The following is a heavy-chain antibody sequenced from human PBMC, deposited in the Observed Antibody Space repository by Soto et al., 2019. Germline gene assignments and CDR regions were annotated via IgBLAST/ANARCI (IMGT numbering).Heavy chain of an antibody. Sequence: PGGSLRLSCAASGLTFSSYAMSWVRQAPGKGLEWVSAISGSGGSTYYADSVKGRFTISRDNSKNTLYLQMNSLRAEDTAVYYCARARRLDQNDYYDSSGSPDYWGQGTLVTVSS. CDR3: ARARRLDQNDYYDSSGSPDY. J-gene: IGHJ4*02. CDR1: GLTFSSYA. CDR2: ISGSGGST. D-gene: IGHD3-22*01. V-gene: IGHV3-23*01.